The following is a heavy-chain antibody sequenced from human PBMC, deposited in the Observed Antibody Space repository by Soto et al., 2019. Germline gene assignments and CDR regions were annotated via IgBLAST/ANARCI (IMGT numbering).Heavy chain of an antibody. CDR1: GGSISSSNW. J-gene: IGHJ5*02. V-gene: IGHV4-31*11. CDR2: IYYSKST. Sequence: SETLSLTCAVSGGSISSSNWWSWVRQHPGKGLEWIGYIYYSKSTYYNPSLKSRVTISLDTSKNQFSLKLTSVTAADTAVYYCARSVFPLGQGTLVTVSS. CDR3: ARSVFP.